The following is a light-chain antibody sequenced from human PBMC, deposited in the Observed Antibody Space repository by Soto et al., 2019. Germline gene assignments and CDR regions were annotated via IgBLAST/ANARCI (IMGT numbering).Light chain of an antibody. CDR2: VAS. Sequence: DIQMTQSPSSLSASVGDRVTITCRASQSISRYLNWYQQKPGKAPNLLIYVASSLQSEVPSRFSGSGSGTDFTLTITSLQPEDFATYYCQQLKSYPQTFGQGTKVDIK. CDR3: QQLKSYPQT. V-gene: IGKV1-39*01. CDR1: QSISRY. J-gene: IGKJ1*01.